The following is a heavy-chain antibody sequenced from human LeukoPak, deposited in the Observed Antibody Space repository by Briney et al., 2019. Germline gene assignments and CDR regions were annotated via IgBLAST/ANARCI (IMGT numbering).Heavy chain of an antibody. CDR1: GYSFAGYG. V-gene: IGHV1-18*01. J-gene: IGHJ5*02. Sequence: EASVKVSCKASGYSFAGYGISWVRQAPGQGLEWIGWISTYSGNTNYAHNLQGRITVTTETSTSTAYLEMRSLRSDDTAVYYCAGGGASSDWFDPWGQGTLVTVSS. CDR3: AGGGASSDWFDP. CDR2: ISTYSGNT. D-gene: IGHD6-25*01.